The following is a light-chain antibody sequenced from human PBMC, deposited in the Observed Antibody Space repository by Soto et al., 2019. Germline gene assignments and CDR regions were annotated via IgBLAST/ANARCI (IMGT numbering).Light chain of an antibody. CDR2: EVS. J-gene: IGLJ1*01. V-gene: IGLV2-8*01. CDR1: SSDVGGYNY. CDR3: SSYAGSNNYV. Sequence: QSALTQPPSASGSPGQSVTISCTGTSSDVGGYNYVSWYQQHPGKAPKLMIYEVSKRPSGVPDRFSGSKSGNTASLTVSGLQAEDEADYYCSSYAGSNNYVFGPGTKVTLL.